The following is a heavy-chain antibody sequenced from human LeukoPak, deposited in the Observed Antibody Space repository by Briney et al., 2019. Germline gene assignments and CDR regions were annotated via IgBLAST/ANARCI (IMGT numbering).Heavy chain of an antibody. CDR2: ISSSSSTI. D-gene: IGHD4-11*01. Sequence: GGSLRLSCAASGFTFSSYSMNWVRQAPGKGLEWVSYISSSSSTIYYADSVKGRFTISRDNAKNSLYLQMNSLRAEDTAVYYCARRGTSNYFVNDAFDIWGQGTMVTVSS. V-gene: IGHV3-48*01. CDR3: ARRGTSNYFVNDAFDI. J-gene: IGHJ3*02. CDR1: GFTFSSYS.